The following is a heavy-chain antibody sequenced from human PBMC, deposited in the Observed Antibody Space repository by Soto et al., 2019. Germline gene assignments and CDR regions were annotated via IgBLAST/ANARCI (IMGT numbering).Heavy chain of an antibody. V-gene: IGHV4-59*01. J-gene: IGHJ4*02. D-gene: IGHD7-27*01. CDR1: SGSISTYY. Sequence: QVQLQESGPGLVKPSETLSLTCTVSSGSISTYYWSWIRQPPGKGLEWIGYIYYTGSTNYNPTLKTRVAISMDTSKNQFPLFLSSVTAADTAVYYCAGAPNWVYFDFWGLGTLVTVSS. CDR2: IYYTGST. CDR3: AGAPNWVYFDF.